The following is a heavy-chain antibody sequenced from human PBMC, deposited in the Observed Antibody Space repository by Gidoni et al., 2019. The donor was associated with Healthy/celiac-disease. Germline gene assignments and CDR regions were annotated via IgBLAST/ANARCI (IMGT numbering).Heavy chain of an antibody. CDR1: GGTFSSYA. V-gene: IGHV1-69*04. D-gene: IGHD5-12*01. J-gene: IGHJ4*02. CDR2: IITILGIA. Sequence: QVQLVQSGAEVKKPGSSVKVSCKASGGTFSSYAISWVRQAPGQGLEWMGRIITILGIANYAQKFQGRVTITADKSTSTAYMELSSLRSEDTAVYYCARDGLYSGYEPHFDYWGQGTLVTVSS. CDR3: ARDGLYSGYEPHFDY.